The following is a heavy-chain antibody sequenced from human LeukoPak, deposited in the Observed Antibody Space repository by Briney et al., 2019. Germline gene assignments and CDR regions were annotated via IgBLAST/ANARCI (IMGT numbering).Heavy chain of an antibody. CDR2: ISWNSGSI. J-gene: IGHJ4*02. Sequence: PGGSLRLSCAASGFTFSSYAMSWVRQAPGKGLEWVSGISWNSGSIGYADSVKGRFTISRDNAKNSLYLQMNNLRAEDTAVYYCVRGDFWSGDYWGQGTQVTVSS. CDR3: VRGDFWSGDY. CDR1: GFTFSSYA. V-gene: IGHV3-20*04. D-gene: IGHD3-3*01.